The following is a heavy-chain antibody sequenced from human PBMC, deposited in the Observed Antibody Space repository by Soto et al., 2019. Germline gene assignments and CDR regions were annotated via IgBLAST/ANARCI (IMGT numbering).Heavy chain of an antibody. D-gene: IGHD6-19*01. CDR3: AISVAGFDY. V-gene: IGHV3-53*01. J-gene: IGHJ4*02. Sequence: EVQLVQSGGGLIQPGGPLDPSVAAPGLPSVTNTLSWFRQPPGKGLEWVSVIYSGGSTYYADSVKGRFTISRDNSKNTLYLQMNSLRAEDTAVYYCAISVAGFDYWGQGTLVTVSS. CDR1: GLPSVTNT. CDR2: IYSGGST.